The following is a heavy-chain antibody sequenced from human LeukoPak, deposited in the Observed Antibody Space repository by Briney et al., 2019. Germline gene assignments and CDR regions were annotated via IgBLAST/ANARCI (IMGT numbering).Heavy chain of an antibody. Sequence: SETLSLTCAVYGGPFSGYYWSWLRQPAGKGLEWIGRIYTTGGTDYNPSLKSRVTISLDTAKNQFSRKMASVSAADTAVYYCARRQEGHDYWGQGTPVTVSS. CDR3: ARRQEGHDY. V-gene: IGHV4-59*10. CDR2: IYTTGGT. J-gene: IGHJ4*02. CDR1: GGPFSGYY.